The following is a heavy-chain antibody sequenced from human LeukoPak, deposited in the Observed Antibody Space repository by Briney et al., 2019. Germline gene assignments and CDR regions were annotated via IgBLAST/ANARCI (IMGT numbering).Heavy chain of an antibody. CDR3: AKVAKYYYGPETYYFFEQ. CDR2: ISTSSIYI. Sequence: PGGSLRLSCAASGFTFSTYSMNWVRQAPGKGLEWISFISTSSIYIYYADSVKGRFTISRDNARNSLYLQMNSLRVEDTAVYYCAKVAKYYYGPETYYFFEQWGQGTPVTASS. D-gene: IGHD3-10*01. CDR1: GFTFSTYS. V-gene: IGHV3-21*01. J-gene: IGHJ4*02.